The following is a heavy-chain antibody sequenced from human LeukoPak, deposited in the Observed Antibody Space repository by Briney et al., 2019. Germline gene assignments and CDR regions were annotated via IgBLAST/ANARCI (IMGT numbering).Heavy chain of an antibody. Sequence: GGSLRLSCEASGFTFSRYALNWARQAPGKGLEWVSTVSVSCGSTYYADSVKGRFTISRDNSENTLYLQMNSLRAEDTAVYYCAKDVKAGNGDYYFDYWGQGTLVTVSS. CDR2: VSVSCGST. J-gene: IGHJ4*02. CDR3: AKDVKAGNGDYYFDY. D-gene: IGHD2-8*01. V-gene: IGHV3-23*01. CDR1: GFTFSRYA.